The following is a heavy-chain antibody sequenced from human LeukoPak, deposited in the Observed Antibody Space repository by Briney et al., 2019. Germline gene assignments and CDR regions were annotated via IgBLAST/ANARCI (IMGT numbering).Heavy chain of an antibody. J-gene: IGHJ4*02. CDR1: GGSFSGYY. Sequence: SETLSLTCAVYGGSFSGYYWSWIRQPPGEGLEWIGEINHSGSTNYNPSLKSRVTISVDTSKNQFSLKLSSVTAADTAVYYCASNLAFGGDDCWGQGTLVTVSS. CDR2: INHSGST. CDR3: ASNLAFGGDDC. V-gene: IGHV4-34*01. D-gene: IGHD3-16*01.